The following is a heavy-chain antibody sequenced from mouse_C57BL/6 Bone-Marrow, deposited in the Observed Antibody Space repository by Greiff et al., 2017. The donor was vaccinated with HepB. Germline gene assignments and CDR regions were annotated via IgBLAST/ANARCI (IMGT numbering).Heavy chain of an antibody. CDR1: GFTFSDFY. V-gene: IGHV7-1*01. Sequence: EVKVVESGGGLVQSGRSLRLSCATSGFTFSDFYMEWVRQAPGKGLEWIAASRNKANEYTTEYSASVKGRFIVSRDTSQSILYLQMNALRAEDTAIYYCARRRLRSGYFDVWGTGTTVTVSS. J-gene: IGHJ1*03. CDR2: SRNKANEYTT. D-gene: IGHD1-1*01. CDR3: ARRRLRSGYFDV.